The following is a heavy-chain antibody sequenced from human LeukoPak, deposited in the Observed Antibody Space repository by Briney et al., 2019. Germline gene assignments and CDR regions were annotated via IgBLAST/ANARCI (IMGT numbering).Heavy chain of an antibody. CDR2: ISRSGSTK. CDR3: AELGITMIGGV. J-gene: IGHJ6*04. V-gene: IGHV3-11*04. CDR1: GFTFSDYN. Sequence: GGSLRLSCAASGFTFSDYNMRWIRQAPGRGLEWVSSISRSGSTKYYADSVKGRFTISRDNAKNSLYLQMNSLRAEDTAVYYCAELGITMIGGVWGKGTTVTISS. D-gene: IGHD3-10*02.